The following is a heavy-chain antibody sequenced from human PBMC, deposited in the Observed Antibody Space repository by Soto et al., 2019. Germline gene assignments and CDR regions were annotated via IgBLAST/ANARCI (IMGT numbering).Heavy chain of an antibody. D-gene: IGHD1-26*01. CDR3: ARALSFGSGTFDY. Sequence: ASVKVSCKASGYTFTGYYMHWVRQAPGQGLEWMGCINPDSGVTTYAQKFQGRVTMTRDTSITAAYMGLSSLRSDDTAVYYCARALSFGSGTFDYWGQGTLVTVSS. V-gene: IGHV1-2*02. CDR1: GYTFTGYY. CDR2: INPDSGVT. J-gene: IGHJ4*02.